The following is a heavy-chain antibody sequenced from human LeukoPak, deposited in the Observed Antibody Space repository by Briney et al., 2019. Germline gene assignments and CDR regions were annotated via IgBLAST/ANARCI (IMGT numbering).Heavy chain of an antibody. D-gene: IGHD5-12*01. V-gene: IGHV4-31*03. Sequence: NPSETLSLTCTVSGGSISSGGYYWSWIRQHPWKGLEWIGYIYYSGSTYYNPSLKSRVTISVDTSKNQFSLKLSSVTAADTAVYYCARAGLATIGYWGQGTLVTVPS. CDR1: GGSISSGGYY. CDR2: IYYSGST. CDR3: ARAGLATIGY. J-gene: IGHJ4*02.